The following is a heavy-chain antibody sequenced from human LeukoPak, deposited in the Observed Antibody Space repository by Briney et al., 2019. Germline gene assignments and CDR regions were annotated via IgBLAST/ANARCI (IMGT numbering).Heavy chain of an antibody. D-gene: IGHD3-22*01. CDR3: ARAMSSITMIVVAHDAFDI. V-gene: IGHV4-34*01. CDR1: GGSFSGYY. J-gene: IGHJ3*02. CDR2: INHSGST. Sequence: PSETLSLTCAVYGGSFSGYYWSWIRQPPGKGLEWIGEINHSGSTNYNPSLKSRLTISVDTSKNQFSLKLSSVTAADTAVYYCARAMSSITMIVVAHDAFDIWGQGTMVTVSS.